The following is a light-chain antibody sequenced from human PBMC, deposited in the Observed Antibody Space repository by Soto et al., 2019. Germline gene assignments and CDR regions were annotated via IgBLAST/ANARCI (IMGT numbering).Light chain of an antibody. CDR3: QQNYNTPIT. Sequence: TQTTSSLSAFVGDRVNISCLASQNIATFLSWYQQKSGAAPKLLIYAASSLQSGVPSRFSGSGSGTDFTLTITGLQPEDVATYYCQQNYNTPITFGQGTLLEVK. J-gene: IGKJ5*01. CDR2: AAS. V-gene: IGKV1-39*01. CDR1: QNIATF.